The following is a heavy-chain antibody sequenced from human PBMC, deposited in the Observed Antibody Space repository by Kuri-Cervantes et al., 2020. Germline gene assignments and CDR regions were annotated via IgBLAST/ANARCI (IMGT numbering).Heavy chain of an antibody. Sequence: GESLKISCAASGFTFSSYAMHWVRQAPGKGLEWVAVISYDGSNKYYADSVKGRFTISRDNSKSTLYLQMNSLRAEDTVVYYCARDRGDQLLLDYWGQGTLVTVSS. CDR2: ISYDGSNK. CDR1: GFTFSSYA. CDR3: ARDRGDQLLLDY. J-gene: IGHJ4*02. V-gene: IGHV3-30-3*01. D-gene: IGHD2-2*01.